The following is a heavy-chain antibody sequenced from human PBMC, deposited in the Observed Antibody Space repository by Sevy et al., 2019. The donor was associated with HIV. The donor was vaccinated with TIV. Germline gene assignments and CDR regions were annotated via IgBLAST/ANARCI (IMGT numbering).Heavy chain of an antibody. Sequence: GGSLRLSCAASGFTFSNYWMSWVRQAPGKGLEWVSSISGFSSYIYYADSVKGRFTISRDNAKNSLYLQMNSLRAEDTAVYYCARDGGCTSTSCLLYFDYWGQGTLVTVSS. CDR3: ARDGGCTSTSCLLYFDY. D-gene: IGHD2-2*01. CDR1: GFTFSNYW. J-gene: IGHJ4*01. CDR2: ISGFSSYI. V-gene: IGHV3-21*01.